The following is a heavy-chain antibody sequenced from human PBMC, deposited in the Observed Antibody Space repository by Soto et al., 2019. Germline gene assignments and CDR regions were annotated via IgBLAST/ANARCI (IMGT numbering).Heavy chain of an antibody. V-gene: IGHV4-30-4*01. CDR3: AKMGTPATGLYFFDY. CDR1: GGSISSGNYY. CDR2: ISYSGST. Sequence: PSETLSLTCTVSGGSISSGNYYWSWIRQPPGKGLEWIGFISYSGSTYYSTSLKSRVTISVDTSKSQFSLNLSFVTAADTAVYYCAKMGTPATGLYFFDYWGRESLFTVSS. D-gene: IGHD2-15*01. J-gene: IGHJ4*02.